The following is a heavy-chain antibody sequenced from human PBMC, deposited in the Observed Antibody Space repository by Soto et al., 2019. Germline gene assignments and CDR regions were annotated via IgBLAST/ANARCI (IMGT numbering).Heavy chain of an antibody. J-gene: IGHJ4*02. D-gene: IGHD2-15*01. CDR2: IIPILGIA. CDR1: GGTFSSYT. CDR3: ARACCSGVSTDY. V-gene: IGHV1-69*02. Sequence: SVKVSCKASGGTFSSYTISWVRQAPGQGLEWMGRIIPILGIANYAQKFQGRVTITADKSTSTAYMELSSLRFEDTAVYYCARACCSGVSTDYWGQGTLVTVSS.